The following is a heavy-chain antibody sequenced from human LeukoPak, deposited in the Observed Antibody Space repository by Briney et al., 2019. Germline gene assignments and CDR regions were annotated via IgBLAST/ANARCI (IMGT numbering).Heavy chain of an antibody. Sequence: GGSLRLSCAASGFTLSSYEMNWVRQAPGKGLEWVSYISSSGSTIYYADSVKGRFTISRDNAKNSLYLQMNSLRAEDTAVYYCAREVGYYYMDVWGKGTTVTVSS. CDR1: GFTLSSYE. V-gene: IGHV3-48*03. CDR3: AREVGYYYMDV. J-gene: IGHJ6*03. CDR2: ISSSGSTI. D-gene: IGHD2-15*01.